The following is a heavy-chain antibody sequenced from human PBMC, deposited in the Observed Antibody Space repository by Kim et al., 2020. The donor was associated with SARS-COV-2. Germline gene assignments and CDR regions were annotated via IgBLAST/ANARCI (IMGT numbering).Heavy chain of an antibody. CDR2: IIPIFGTA. J-gene: IGHJ4*02. CDR1: GGTFSSYA. Sequence: SVKVSCKASGGTFSSYAISWVRQAPGQGLEWMGGIIPIFGTANYAQKFQGRVTITADESTSTAYMELSSLRSEDTAVYYCARDPRYSYGYVFPYYFDYWCQGTLVTVSS. CDR3: ARDPRYSYGYVFPYYFDY. D-gene: IGHD5-18*01. V-gene: IGHV1-69*13.